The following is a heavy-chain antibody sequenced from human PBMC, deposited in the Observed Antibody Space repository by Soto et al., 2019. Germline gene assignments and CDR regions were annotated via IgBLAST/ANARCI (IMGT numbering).Heavy chain of an antibody. V-gene: IGHV1-18*01. CDR2: SSAYNGNT. CDR1: GYTFTSYG. J-gene: IGHJ4*02. D-gene: IGHD2-21*02. CDR3: ARDQAYCGGDCYSIPHFDY. Sequence: QVPLVQSGAEVKKPWASVKVSCKASGYTFTSYGITWVRQAPGQVVERMGWSSAYNGNTNYVQKLQGRATMTTDTSTSTAYMELRSPRSDDTAVYYCARDQAYCGGDCYSIPHFDYWGQGTLVTVSS.